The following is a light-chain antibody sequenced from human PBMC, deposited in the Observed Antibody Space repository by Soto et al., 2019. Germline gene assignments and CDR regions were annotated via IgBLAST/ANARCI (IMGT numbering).Light chain of an antibody. CDR2: NNH. CDR3: ATWDDSLNGPV. CDR1: SSNIGSNT. Sequence: QSVLTQPPSASGTPGQRVTISCSGSSSNIGSNTVHWYQQLPGAAPKPLIYNNHQRPSGVPDRFSGSKSGTSASLAISGLRSEDEADYLCATWDDSLNGPVFGGGTKLTVL. J-gene: IGLJ3*02. V-gene: IGLV1-44*01.